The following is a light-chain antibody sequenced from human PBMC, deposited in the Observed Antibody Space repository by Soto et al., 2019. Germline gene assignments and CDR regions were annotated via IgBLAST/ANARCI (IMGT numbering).Light chain of an antibody. CDR2: GAS. CDR1: QSVSSSY. J-gene: IGKJ4*01. V-gene: IGKV3-20*01. Sequence: EIVLTQSPGTLSLSPGERATLSCRASQSVSSSYVAWYQQRPSQAPRLLIYGASSRATGIPDRFSGSGSGTDFTLTISRLEPEDFAVYYCQQYDDSQRTFGGGTKVEIK. CDR3: QQYDDSQRT.